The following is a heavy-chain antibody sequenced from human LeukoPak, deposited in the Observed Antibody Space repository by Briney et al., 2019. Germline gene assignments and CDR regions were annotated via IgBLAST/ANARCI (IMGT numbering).Heavy chain of an antibody. J-gene: IGHJ4*02. V-gene: IGHV3-30-3*01. CDR3: AREDPSIAAAHFDH. CDR2: ISYDGSNK. Sequence: GGSLRLSCAASGFTFSSYAMHWVRQAPGKGLEWVAVISYDGSNKYYADSVKGRFTISRDNSKNTLYLQMNSLRAEDTAVYYCAREDPSIAAAHFDHWGQGTLVTVSS. CDR1: GFTFSSYA. D-gene: IGHD6-13*01.